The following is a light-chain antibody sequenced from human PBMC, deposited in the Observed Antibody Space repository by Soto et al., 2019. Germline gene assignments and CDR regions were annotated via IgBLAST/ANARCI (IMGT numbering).Light chain of an antibody. J-gene: IGKJ1*01. CDR1: QSISNW. V-gene: IGKV1-5*01. CDR3: QQYKSSST. Sequence: DIQLTQSPSTLPASVGDRVTITCRARQSISNWLAWYHQKPGTAPKLLIYHASTLESGVPSRFSGRVSGTEFTLTITRLQPDDFGVYYCQQYKSSSTFGQGTKVDIK. CDR2: HAS.